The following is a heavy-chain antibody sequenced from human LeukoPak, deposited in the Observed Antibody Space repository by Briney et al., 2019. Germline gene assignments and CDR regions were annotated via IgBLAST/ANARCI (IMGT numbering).Heavy chain of an antibody. CDR3: ARSWFGELLWIDY. D-gene: IGHD3-10*01. J-gene: IGHJ4*02. CDR1: GGSFSGYY. CDR2: INHSGST. V-gene: IGHV4-34*01. Sequence: SETLSLTCAVYGGSFSGYYWSWIRQPPGKGLEWIGEINHSGSTNYNPSLKSRVTISVDTSKNQFSLKLSSVTAADTAVYYCARSWFGELLWIDYWGQGTLVTVSS.